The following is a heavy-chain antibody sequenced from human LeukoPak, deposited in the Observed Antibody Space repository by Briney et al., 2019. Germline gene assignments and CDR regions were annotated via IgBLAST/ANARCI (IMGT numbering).Heavy chain of an antibody. CDR1: GYTFTSYD. CDR2: MSPDSGYT. D-gene: IGHD1-26*01. J-gene: IGHJ3*02. Sequence: ASVKVSCKASGYTFTSYDITWVRQATGQGLEWMGWMSPDSGYTGYAQTFQGRVTLTRNTSVSTAFMELSSLRSEDTAVYYCARGRQNSGSYSDAFDIWGQGTMVTISS. CDR3: ARGRQNSGSYSDAFDI. V-gene: IGHV1-8*01.